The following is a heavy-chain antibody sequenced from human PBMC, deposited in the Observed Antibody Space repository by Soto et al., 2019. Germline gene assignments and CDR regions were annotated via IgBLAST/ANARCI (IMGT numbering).Heavy chain of an antibody. J-gene: IGHJ4*02. D-gene: IGHD3-9*01. V-gene: IGHV3-23*01. Sequence: EVQLMESGGGVARPGGSLRLSCATSGFTFSSNSMNWVRQVPGKRLEWVSRIGAGDDTTYYTDSVEGRFTISRDDSKGTLYWQMNSLKVEDTAIYFCVLRAGDYWGQGTLVTVSS. CDR3: VLRAGDY. CDR2: IGAGDDTT. CDR1: GFTFSSNS.